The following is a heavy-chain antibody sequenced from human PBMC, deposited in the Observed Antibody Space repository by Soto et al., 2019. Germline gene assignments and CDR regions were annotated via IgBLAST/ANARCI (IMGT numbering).Heavy chain of an antibody. Sequence: PGGSLRLSCAASGFTFSSYAMSWVRQAPGKGLEWVSAISGSGGSTYYADSVKGRFTISRDNSKNTLYLQMNSLRAEDTAVYYCAPSPYYYDSSGYPFDYWGQGTLVTVSS. D-gene: IGHD3-22*01. V-gene: IGHV3-23*01. CDR1: GFTFSSYA. J-gene: IGHJ4*02. CDR2: ISGSGGST. CDR3: APSPYYYDSSGYPFDY.